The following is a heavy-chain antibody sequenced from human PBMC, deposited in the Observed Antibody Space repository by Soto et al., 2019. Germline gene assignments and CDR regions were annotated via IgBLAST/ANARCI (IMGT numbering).Heavy chain of an antibody. V-gene: IGHV4-59*01. CDR1: GGSISSYY. CDR2: IYYSGST. CDR3: ARGGGSGWYFDY. D-gene: IGHD6-19*01. J-gene: IGHJ4*02. Sequence: PSETLSLTCTVSGGSISSYYWSWIRQPPGKGLEWIGYIYYSGSTNYNPSLKSRVTISVDTSKNQFSLKLSSVTAADTAVYYCARGGGSGWYFDYWGQGTLVTVSS.